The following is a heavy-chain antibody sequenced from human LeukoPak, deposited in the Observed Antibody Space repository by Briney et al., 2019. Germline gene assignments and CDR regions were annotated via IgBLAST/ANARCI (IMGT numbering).Heavy chain of an antibody. Sequence: PSGTLSLTCTVSGGSISSSSYYWGWIRQPPGKGLEWIGSIYYSGGTYYNPSLKSRVTISVDTSKNQFSLKLSSVTAADTAVYYCARIDYGWFDPWGQGTLVTVSS. CDR3: ARIDYGWFDP. D-gene: IGHD4-17*01. V-gene: IGHV4-39*01. CDR2: IYYSGGT. J-gene: IGHJ5*02. CDR1: GGSISSSSYY.